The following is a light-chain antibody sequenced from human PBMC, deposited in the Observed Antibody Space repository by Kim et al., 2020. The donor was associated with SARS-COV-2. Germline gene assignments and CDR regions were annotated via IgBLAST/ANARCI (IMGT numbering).Light chain of an antibody. CDR3: QQYHSYLYT. V-gene: IGKV1-5*01. CDR1: QSISNR. CDR2: DAS. J-gene: IGKJ2*01. Sequence: SASVGDRVTITCRASQSISNRLACYQHKPRNAPRLLIYDASSFENGVPSRVSASGSGTEFTLTINSLQPEDFATYYCQQYHSYLYTFGPGTKLEI.